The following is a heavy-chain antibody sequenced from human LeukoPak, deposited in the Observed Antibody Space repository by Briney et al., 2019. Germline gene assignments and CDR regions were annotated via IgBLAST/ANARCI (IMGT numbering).Heavy chain of an antibody. V-gene: IGHV3-23*01. CDR1: GFTFSSHA. Sequence: GGSLRLSCTASGFTFSSHAMTWVRQAPGKGLEWVSTLRGADGIRYFASSVTGRFTISRDTSKNTIYLQMNSLRADDTAVYYCARDHISGHYFLDSWGLGTLVTVSS. D-gene: IGHD3-10*01. CDR3: ARDHISGHYFLDS. CDR2: LRGADGIR. J-gene: IGHJ4*02.